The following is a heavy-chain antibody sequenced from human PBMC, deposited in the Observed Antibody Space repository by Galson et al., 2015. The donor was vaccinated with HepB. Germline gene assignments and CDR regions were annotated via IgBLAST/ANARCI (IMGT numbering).Heavy chain of an antibody. J-gene: IGHJ4*02. CDR3: ARDLLPGIAVAGTGNY. CDR2: INPSGGST. Sequence: SVKVSCKASGYTFTSYYMHWVRQAPGQGLEWMGIINPSGGSTSYAQKFQGRVTMTRDTSTSTVYMELSSLRSEDTAVYYCARDLLPGIAVAGTGNYWGQGTLVTVSS. V-gene: IGHV1-46*01. CDR1: GYTFTSYY. D-gene: IGHD6-19*01.